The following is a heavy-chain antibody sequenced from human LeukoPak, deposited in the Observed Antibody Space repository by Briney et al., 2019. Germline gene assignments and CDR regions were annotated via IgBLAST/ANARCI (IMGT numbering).Heavy chain of an antibody. J-gene: IGHJ4*02. D-gene: IGHD3-9*01. CDR1: GFTFSSYA. V-gene: IGHV3-30*04. CDR2: ISYDGSNK. Sequence: PGGSLRLSCAASGFTFSSYAMHWVRQAPGKGLEWVAVISYDGSNKYYADSVKGRFTISRDNSKNTLYLQMNSLRAEDTAVYYCARDQRYFDWLLSPYFDYWGQGTLVTVSS. CDR3: ARDQRYFDWLLSPYFDY.